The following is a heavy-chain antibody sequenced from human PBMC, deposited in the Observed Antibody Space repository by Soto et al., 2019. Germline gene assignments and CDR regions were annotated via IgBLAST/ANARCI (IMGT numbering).Heavy chain of an antibody. CDR1: GCSMISYY. V-gene: IGHV4-59*01. CDR2: IYYAGST. Sequence: SETLSLTSTVSGCSMISYYWSWIRQPPGRGLEWIGFIYYAGSTKYNPSLNSRVTISVDTSKNQFSLTVTSVNSLRGEDTAVYYCAKDISSYSGSYTYYFDYWGQGTLVTVFS. J-gene: IGHJ4*02. CDR3: AKDISSYSGSYTYYFDY. D-gene: IGHD1-26*01.